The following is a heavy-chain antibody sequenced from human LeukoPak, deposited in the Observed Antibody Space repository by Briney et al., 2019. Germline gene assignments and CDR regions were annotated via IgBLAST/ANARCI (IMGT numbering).Heavy chain of an antibody. Sequence: GASVKVSCKASGYTFTSYDINWVRQATGQGLEWLGWMNPNSGNTGYAQKFQGRVTMTRNTSISTAYMELSSLRSEGTAVYYCARGVTYYYDKIPDYWGQGTLVTVSS. CDR1: GYTFTSYD. CDR2: MNPNSGNT. V-gene: IGHV1-8*01. J-gene: IGHJ4*02. CDR3: ARGVTYYYDKIPDY. D-gene: IGHD3-22*01.